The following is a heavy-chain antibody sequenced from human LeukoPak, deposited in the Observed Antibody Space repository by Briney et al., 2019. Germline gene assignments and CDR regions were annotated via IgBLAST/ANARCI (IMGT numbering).Heavy chain of an antibody. Sequence: ASVKVSCKASGYTFTGYYMLWVRQAPGQGHERMGRINPNSGGTNYAQKFQGRVTMTRDTSISTAYMELSRLRSDDTAVYYCARDLGSYPFDYWGQGTLVTVSS. CDR1: GYTFTGYY. V-gene: IGHV1-2*06. CDR2: INPNSGGT. CDR3: ARDLGSYPFDY. D-gene: IGHD1-26*01. J-gene: IGHJ4*02.